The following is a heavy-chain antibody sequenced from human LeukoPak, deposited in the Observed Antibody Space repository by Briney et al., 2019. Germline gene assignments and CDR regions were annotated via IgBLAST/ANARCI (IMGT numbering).Heavy chain of an antibody. CDR2: IYPGDSDT. Sequence: GESLTISCTGSGYSFTRYWIGWVRQMPGKGLEWMGIIYPGDSDTRYSPSFQGQVNISADKSISTAYLQWSSLKASDTAMYYCARKGYGSGSYHAAFDYWGQGTLVTVSS. J-gene: IGHJ4*02. CDR3: ARKGYGSGSYHAAFDY. CDR1: GYSFTRYW. D-gene: IGHD3-10*01. V-gene: IGHV5-51*01.